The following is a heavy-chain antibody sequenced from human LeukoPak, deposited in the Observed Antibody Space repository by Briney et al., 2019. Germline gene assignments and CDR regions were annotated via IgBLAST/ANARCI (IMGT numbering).Heavy chain of an antibody. CDR1: GYTFTGYY. CDR3: ARDVSLITARPRFVDY. Sequence: ASVKVSCKASGYTFTGYYMHWVRQAPGQGLEWMGWINPNSGGTNYAQKFQGWVTMTRDTSISTAYMELSRLRSDDTAVYYCARDVSLITARPRFVDYWGQGTLVTVSS. D-gene: IGHD6-6*01. V-gene: IGHV1-2*04. J-gene: IGHJ4*02. CDR2: INPNSGGT.